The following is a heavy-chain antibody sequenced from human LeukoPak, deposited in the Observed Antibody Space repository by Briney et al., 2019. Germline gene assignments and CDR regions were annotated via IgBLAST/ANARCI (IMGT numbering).Heavy chain of an antibody. D-gene: IGHD2-15*01. CDR2: INPNSGGT. Sequence: ASVKVSCKVSGYTFTGYYMHWVRQAPGQGLEWMGRINPNSGGTNYAQKFQGRVTMTRDTSISTAYMELGRLRSDDTAVYYCAKGGWVAASPFDYWGQGTLVTVSS. V-gene: IGHV1-2*06. CDR1: GYTFTGYY. J-gene: IGHJ4*02. CDR3: AKGGWVAASPFDY.